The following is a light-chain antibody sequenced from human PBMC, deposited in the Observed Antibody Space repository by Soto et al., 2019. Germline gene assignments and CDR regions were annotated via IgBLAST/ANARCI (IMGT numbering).Light chain of an antibody. J-gene: IGKJ1*01. Sequence: DIQMTQSPSTLSASVGDRVTLSGRASQSISIWLAWYQLKAGQAPKLLISDASRLESGVPSRYSGSGSGTEFNLTISSLQPDEFATYHCQHYGRYGTFGQGTKVEIK. V-gene: IGKV1-5*01. CDR2: DAS. CDR1: QSISIW. CDR3: QHYGRYGT.